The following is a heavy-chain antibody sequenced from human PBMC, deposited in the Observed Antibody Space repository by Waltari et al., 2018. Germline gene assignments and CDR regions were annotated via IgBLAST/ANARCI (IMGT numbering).Heavy chain of an antibody. Sequence: QVQLQESGPGLVKPSQTLSLTGTVPGGSISSGRYYGSWTRTPAGKGLEWIGRIYTSGSTTYNPSLKSRVTISVDTSKNQFSLKLSSVTAADTAVYYCAQSGRGDFWSGYRDAFDIWGQGTMVTVSS. CDR2: IYTSGST. CDR3: AQSGRGDFWSGYRDAFDI. J-gene: IGHJ3*02. CDR1: GGSISSGRYY. V-gene: IGHV4-61*02. D-gene: IGHD3-3*01.